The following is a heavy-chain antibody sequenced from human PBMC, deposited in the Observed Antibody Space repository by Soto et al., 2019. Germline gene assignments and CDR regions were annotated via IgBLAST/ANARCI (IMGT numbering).Heavy chain of an antibody. D-gene: IGHD6-13*01. Sequence: SETLSLTCPVSGCSISSGGYYWSWIRQHPGKGLEWIGYIYYSGSTYYNPSLKSRVTISVDTSKNQFSLKLSSVTAADTAVYYCARGPLSSTLPLRLYYYYYGMDVWGQGTTVTVSS. V-gene: IGHV4-31*03. CDR1: GCSISSGGYY. J-gene: IGHJ6*02. CDR3: ARGPLSSTLPLRLYYYYYGMDV. CDR2: IYYSGST.